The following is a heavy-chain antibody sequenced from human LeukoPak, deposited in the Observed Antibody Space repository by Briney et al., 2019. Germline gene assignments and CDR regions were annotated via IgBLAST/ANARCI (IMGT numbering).Heavy chain of an antibody. V-gene: IGHV3-30-3*01. D-gene: IGHD6-13*01. CDR3: ARGGAAAVAAIDY. CDR1: GFTFGSYA. J-gene: IGHJ4*02. CDR2: ISYDGSNK. Sequence: PGGSLRLSCAASGFTFGSYAMHWVRQAPGKGLEWVAVISYDGSNKYYADSVKGRFTISRDNSKNTLYLQMNSLRAEDTAVYYCARGGAAAVAAIDYWGQGTLVTVSS.